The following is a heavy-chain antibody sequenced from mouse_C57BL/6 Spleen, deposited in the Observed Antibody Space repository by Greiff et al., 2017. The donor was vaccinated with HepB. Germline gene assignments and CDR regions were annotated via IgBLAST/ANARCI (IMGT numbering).Heavy chain of an antibody. V-gene: IGHV14-4*01. Sequence: EVQLQHSGAELVRPGASVKLSCTASGFNIKDDYMHWVKQRPEQGLEWIGWIDPENGDTEYASKFQGKATITADTSSNTAYLQLSSLTSEDTAVYYCTTTTVVATNYWGQGTTLTVSS. CDR3: TTTTVVATNY. D-gene: IGHD1-1*01. CDR2: IDPENGDT. J-gene: IGHJ2*01. CDR1: GFNIKDDY.